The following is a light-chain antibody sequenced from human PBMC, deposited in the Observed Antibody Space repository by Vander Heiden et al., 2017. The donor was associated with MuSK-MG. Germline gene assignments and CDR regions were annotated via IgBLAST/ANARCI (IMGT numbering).Light chain of an antibody. CDR3: MQGKHWPWT. CDR1: QSLVYSDGNTY. J-gene: IGKJ1*01. V-gene: IGKV2-30*01. Sequence: DVVMTQSPLSLPVTLGQPASISCRSSQSLVYSDGNTYLNWFQQRPGQSPRRLIYKFSNRDSGVPDRFSGSGLGTDFTLKISRVEAEDVGVYYCMQGKHWPWTFGQGTKVEIK. CDR2: KFS.